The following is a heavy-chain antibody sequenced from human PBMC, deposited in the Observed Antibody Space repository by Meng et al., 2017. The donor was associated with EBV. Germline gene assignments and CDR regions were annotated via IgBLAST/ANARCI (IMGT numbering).Heavy chain of an antibody. CDR1: GGSVNNESYY. CDR3: ARGDYTNYPRWFDP. CDR2: IYYTGST. J-gene: IGHJ5*02. V-gene: IGHV4-61*01. D-gene: IGHD4-11*01. Sequence: QVQLQESGPGLVXPXXXXXLTXTXSGGSVNNESYYWGWIRQPPGKGLEYSGYIYYTGSTNYNSSLKSRVTISLDKSKNQFSLKLTSLTAADTAIYYCARGDYTNYPRWFDPWGQGTLVTVSS.